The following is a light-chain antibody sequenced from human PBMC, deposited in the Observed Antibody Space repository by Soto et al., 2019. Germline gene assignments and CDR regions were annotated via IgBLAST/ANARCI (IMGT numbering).Light chain of an antibody. CDR1: QSVSSTY. V-gene: IGKV3-20*01. Sequence: MVLTQSPCTLPLSPRERATLSCRASQSVSSTYLAWYRQKPGQAPRLLIYGASSRATGIPDRFSGSGSGTDFTLTISRLEPQDSAMYYCQQYVISVTFGQGTRLEIK. J-gene: IGKJ5*01. CDR2: GAS. CDR3: QQYVISVT.